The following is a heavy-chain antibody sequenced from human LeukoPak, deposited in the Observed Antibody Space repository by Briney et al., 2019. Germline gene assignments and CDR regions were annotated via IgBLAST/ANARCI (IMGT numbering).Heavy chain of an antibody. CDR3: ARVGIEYSSSSPLDY. V-gene: IGHV3-21*01. J-gene: IGHJ4*02. D-gene: IGHD6-6*01. CDR2: ISSSSSYI. CDR1: GFTFSSYS. Sequence: KPGGSLRLSCAASGFTFSSYSMNWVRQAPGKGLEWVSSISSSSSYIYYADSVKGRFTISRDNAKNSLYLQMNSLRAEDTAVYYCARVGIEYSSSSPLDYSSAGTLVTVSS.